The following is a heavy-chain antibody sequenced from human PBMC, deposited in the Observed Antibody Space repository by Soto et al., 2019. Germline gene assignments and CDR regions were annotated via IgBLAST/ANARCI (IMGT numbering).Heavy chain of an antibody. V-gene: IGHV5-51*01. CDR1: GYSFTSYW. CDR2: IYPGDSDT. CDR3: ARRYYYGSGSYRGYGMDV. J-gene: IGHJ6*02. Sequence: GESLKISCKGSGYSFTSYWIGWVRQMPGKGLEWMGIIYPGDSDTRYSPSFQGQVTISADKSISTAYLQWSSLKASDTAMYYCARRYYYGSGSYRGYGMDVWGQGTTGTVSS. D-gene: IGHD3-10*01.